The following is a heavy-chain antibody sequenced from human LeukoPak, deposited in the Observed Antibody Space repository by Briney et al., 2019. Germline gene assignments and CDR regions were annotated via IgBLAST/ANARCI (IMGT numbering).Heavy chain of an antibody. CDR1: GGSFSGYY. Sequence: SETLSLTCAVYGGSFSGYYWSWIRQPPGKGLEWIGEINHSGSTNYNPSLKSRVTISVDTSKNQFSLKLSSVTAADTAVYYCARHLPTSGYSYGYAFDIWGQGTMVTVSS. J-gene: IGHJ3*02. V-gene: IGHV4-34*01. D-gene: IGHD5-18*01. CDR2: INHSGST. CDR3: ARHLPTSGYSYGYAFDI.